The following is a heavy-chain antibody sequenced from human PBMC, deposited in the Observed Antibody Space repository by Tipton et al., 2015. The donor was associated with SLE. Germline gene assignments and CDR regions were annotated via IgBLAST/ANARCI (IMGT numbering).Heavy chain of an antibody. V-gene: IGHV4-59*11. Sequence: GLVKPSETLSLSCTVSGGSFRSHSWNWIRQPPGKGLEWIGCIYEAGNTIYHPSLRGRVTISVDTSSRQFSLKLTSVTAADTAIYYCVKDTASAGNGPGSWYDYWGQGTLVTVSS. CDR2: IYEAGNT. J-gene: IGHJ4*02. CDR1: GGSFRSHS. CDR3: VKDTASAGNGPGSWYDY. D-gene: IGHD6-13*01.